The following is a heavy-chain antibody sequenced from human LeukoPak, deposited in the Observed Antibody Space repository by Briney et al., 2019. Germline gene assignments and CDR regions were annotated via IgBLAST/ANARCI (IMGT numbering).Heavy chain of an antibody. Sequence: GGSLRLSCAASGFTFSSYGMHWVRQAPGKGLEWVAVISYDGSNKYYADSVKGRFIISRDNSENTLFLQMNSLRPEDTAVYYCVRETYYHDSSGYEVIGNFDYWGQGTLVAVSS. V-gene: IGHV3-30*03. CDR1: GFTFSSYG. J-gene: IGHJ4*02. D-gene: IGHD3-22*01. CDR2: ISYDGSNK. CDR3: VRETYYHDSSGYEVIGNFDY.